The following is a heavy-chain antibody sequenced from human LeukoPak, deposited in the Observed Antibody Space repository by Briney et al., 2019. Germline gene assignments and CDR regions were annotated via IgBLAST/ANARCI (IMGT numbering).Heavy chain of an antibody. CDR3: ARSQGQYDFWSGYYHPYFDY. CDR1: GGSSSGYY. D-gene: IGHD3-3*01. V-gene: IGHV4-34*01. Sequence: PSETLSLTCAVYGGSSSGYYWSWIRQPPGKGLKWIGEINHSGSTNYNPSLKSRVTISVDTSKNQFSLKLSSVTAADTAVYYCARSQGQYDFWSGYYHPYFDYWGQGTLVTVSS. CDR2: INHSGST. J-gene: IGHJ4*02.